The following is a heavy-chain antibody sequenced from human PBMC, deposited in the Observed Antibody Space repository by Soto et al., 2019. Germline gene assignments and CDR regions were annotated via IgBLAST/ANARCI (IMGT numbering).Heavy chain of an antibody. CDR1: GFTFSTYW. J-gene: IGHJ4*02. Sequence: EVQLVESGGGLVQPGGSLRLSCAASGFTFSTYWMHWVRQAPGKGLVWVSRIHTDGITTNYADSVKGRFTISRDNAKNTLYLQMNSLRAEDTAVYYCATDNYDSSGYVGNWGQGTLVTVSS. V-gene: IGHV3-74*01. CDR2: IHTDGITT. CDR3: ATDNYDSSGYVGN. D-gene: IGHD3-22*01.